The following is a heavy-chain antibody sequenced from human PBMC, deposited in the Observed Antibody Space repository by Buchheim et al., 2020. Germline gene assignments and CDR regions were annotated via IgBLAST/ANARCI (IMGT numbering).Heavy chain of an antibody. CDR3: ARAGEYYDFWSGPPAGYGMDV. CDR2: IYYSGST. CDR1: GGSISSYY. Sequence: QVQLQESGPGLVKPSETLSLTCTVSGGSISSYYWSWIRQPPGKGLEWIGYIYYSGSTNYNPSLKSRDTISVDTSKNQFSLKLSSVTAADTAVYYCARAGEYYDFWSGPPAGYGMDVWGQGTT. J-gene: IGHJ6*02. D-gene: IGHD3-3*01. V-gene: IGHV4-59*01.